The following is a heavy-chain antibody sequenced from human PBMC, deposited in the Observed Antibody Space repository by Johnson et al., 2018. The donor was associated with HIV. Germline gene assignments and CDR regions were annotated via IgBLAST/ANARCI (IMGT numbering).Heavy chain of an antibody. CDR1: GFTFSDYY. D-gene: IGHD2-21*01. CDR2: IKSKSKTDGGTT. J-gene: IGHJ3*02. V-gene: IGHV3-15*01. CDR3: ASDTPFDI. Sequence: VQLVESGGVVVQPGGSLRLSCAASGFTFSDYYMSWIRQAPGKGLEWVGHIKSKSKTDGGTTDYAAPVKGRFTISRDDSKNTLYLQMNSLRAEDTAVYYCASDTPFDIWGQGTMVTVSS.